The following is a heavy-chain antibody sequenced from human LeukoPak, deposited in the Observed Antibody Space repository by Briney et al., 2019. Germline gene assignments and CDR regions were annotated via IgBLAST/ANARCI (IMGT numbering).Heavy chain of an antibody. V-gene: IGHV4-4*07. J-gene: IGHJ6*02. CDR2: IYSIGST. D-gene: IGHD2-15*01. CDR1: CELISTEVST. Sequence: TLSLTCPVFCELISTEVSTGARQSAAQGLDWIGCIYSIGSTNLTPSLKSRFSMSVDMSNNQFSLRLTTVTAADTAIYYCARLAAGYCNGGSCYDYYGLDVWGQGTTVTVSS. CDR3: ARLAAGYCNGGSCYDYYGLDV.